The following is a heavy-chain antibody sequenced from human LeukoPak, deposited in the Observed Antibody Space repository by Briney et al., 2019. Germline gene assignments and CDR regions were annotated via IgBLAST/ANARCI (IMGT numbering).Heavy chain of an antibody. Sequence: GGSLRLSCAASGFNFTTYGTHWVRQAPGRGLEWVAVISNDGSNTYYGDSVKGRFTISRDASKNMLFLQMNSLKVEDTALYYCAKMSIDYDFWSAFDIWGQGTTVTVSS. J-gene: IGHJ3*02. CDR3: AKMSIDYDFWSAFDI. D-gene: IGHD3-3*01. CDR1: GFNFTTYG. V-gene: IGHV3-30*18. CDR2: ISNDGSNT.